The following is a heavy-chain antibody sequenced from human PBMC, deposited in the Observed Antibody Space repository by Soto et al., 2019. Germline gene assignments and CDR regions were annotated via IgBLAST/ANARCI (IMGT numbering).Heavy chain of an antibody. D-gene: IGHD3-16*01. J-gene: IGHJ3*02. CDR1: GFIFRSYT. CDR3: VKGGYCYAYSAFDI. CDR2: ISSNGGST. Sequence: GGSLRLSCAASGFIFRSYTMYWVRQAPGKGLEYVSAISSNGGSTYDSDSVKDRFIISRDNSKDTLYLQMRGLRAEDTAVYYRVKGGYCYAYSAFDIWGQGTMVTVSS. V-gene: IGHV3-64D*06.